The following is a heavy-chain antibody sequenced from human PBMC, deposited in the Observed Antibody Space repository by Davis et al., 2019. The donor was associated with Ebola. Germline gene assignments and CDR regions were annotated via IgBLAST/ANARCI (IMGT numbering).Heavy chain of an antibody. Sequence: SETLSLTCAVSGGSISSSNWWSWVRHPPGKGLEWIGEIYHSGSTNYNPSLKSRVTISVDTSKNQFSLKLSAVTAADTAVYYCASVYYYDSSEGPAFDIWGQGTMVTVSS. D-gene: IGHD3-22*01. CDR2: IYHSGST. V-gene: IGHV4-4*02. CDR1: GGSISSSNW. CDR3: ASVYYYDSSEGPAFDI. J-gene: IGHJ3*02.